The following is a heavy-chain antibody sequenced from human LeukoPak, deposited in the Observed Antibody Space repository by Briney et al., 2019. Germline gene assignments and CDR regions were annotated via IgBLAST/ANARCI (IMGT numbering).Heavy chain of an antibody. CDR1: DGSISSYY. V-gene: IGHV4-59*08. Sequence: SETLSLTCTVPDGSISSYYWSWIRQPPGKGLEWMGYISYSGYTNYNPSLKSRVTISPDTSKNRFSLDLSSVTAADTAVYYCARRSPYCGSDCYVFDYWGQGTLVTVSS. CDR2: ISYSGYT. D-gene: IGHD2-21*02. J-gene: IGHJ4*02. CDR3: ARRSPYCGSDCYVFDY.